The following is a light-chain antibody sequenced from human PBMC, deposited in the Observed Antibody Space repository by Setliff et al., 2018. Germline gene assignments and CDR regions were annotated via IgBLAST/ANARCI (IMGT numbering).Light chain of an antibody. J-gene: IGLJ1*01. CDR2: EVS. CDR3: SSYAGNYIYV. Sequence: QSALTQPPSASGSPGQSVTISCTGTSSDVGGINHVSWYQQHPGKAPRLMIFEVSKRPSGVPDRFSGSKSGNTASLTVSGLQAEDEADYYCSSYAGNYIYVFGTGTKV. CDR1: SSDVGGINH. V-gene: IGLV2-8*01.